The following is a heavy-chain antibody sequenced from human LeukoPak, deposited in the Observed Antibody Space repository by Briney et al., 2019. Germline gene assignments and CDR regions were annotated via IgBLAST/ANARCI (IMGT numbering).Heavy chain of an antibody. D-gene: IGHD6-19*01. CDR3: ARSIAVAGTVC. Sequence: PGGSLRLSRAASGFTFSSYSMNWLRQAPGKGLEWVSSISSSSSYIYYADSVKGRFTISRDNAKNSLYLQMNSLRAEDTAVYYCARSIAVAGTVCWGQGTLVTVSA. J-gene: IGHJ4*02. V-gene: IGHV3-21*01. CDR1: GFTFSSYS. CDR2: ISSSSSYI.